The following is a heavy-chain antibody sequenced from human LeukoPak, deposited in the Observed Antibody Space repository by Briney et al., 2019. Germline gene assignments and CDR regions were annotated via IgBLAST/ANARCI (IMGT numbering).Heavy chain of an antibody. D-gene: IGHD2-2*01. CDR1: GYTLPHYH. J-gene: IGHJ5*02. Sequence: GGPVKVSCKASGYTLPHYHMHWVRQAPGQGLEWMGINNPSGGSTSYAQKFQGRVTMTRDTSTSTVYMELSSLRSEDTAVYYCAREKGVVPAAGRDWFDPWGQGTLVTVSS. CDR2: NNPSGGST. CDR3: AREKGVVPAAGRDWFDP. V-gene: IGHV1-46*01.